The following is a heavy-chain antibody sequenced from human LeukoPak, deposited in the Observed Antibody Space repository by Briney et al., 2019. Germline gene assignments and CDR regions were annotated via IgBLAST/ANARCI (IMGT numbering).Heavy chain of an antibody. V-gene: IGHV4-4*07. D-gene: IGHD3-3*01. CDR3: ARGLNDSWTGENY. CDR2: VYTSGST. CDR1: GGSISSYY. J-gene: IGHJ4*02. Sequence: SETLSLTCTVSGGSISSYYWSWIRQPAGKGLEWIGHVYTSGSTNHDPSLKSRVTISLDTSKSQFSLKVRYVTAADTAVYYCARGLNDSWTGENYWGQGTLVTVSS.